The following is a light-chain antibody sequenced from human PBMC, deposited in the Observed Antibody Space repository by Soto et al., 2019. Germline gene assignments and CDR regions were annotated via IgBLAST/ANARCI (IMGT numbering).Light chain of an antibody. CDR1: SSGVGAYNL. Sequence: ALTRPASGSGAAVGASPISCIETSSGVGAYNLVSWYQHHPGKAPQLIICDVNSRPSGISNRFSGSKSGDTASLTISGLQAEDEADYFCCSYAGTVAYVFGTGTKVTVL. V-gene: IGLV2-23*02. CDR3: CSYAGTVAYV. J-gene: IGLJ1*01. CDR2: DVN.